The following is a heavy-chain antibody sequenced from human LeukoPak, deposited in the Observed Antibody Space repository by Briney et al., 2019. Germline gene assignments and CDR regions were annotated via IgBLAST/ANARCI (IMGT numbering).Heavy chain of an antibody. CDR1: GGSINSRDDF. CDR2: ISFSGTI. J-gene: IGHJ1*01. D-gene: IGHD5-12*01. CDR3: ARHSGFERD. V-gene: IGHV4-31*03. Sequence: PSETLSLTCTVSGGSINSRDDFWSWIRQYPGQGLEWIGYISFSGTIYYRPSLESRLTISLDTSKNQFSLKLTSMTAADTAVYYCARHSGFERDWGQGTLVTVSS.